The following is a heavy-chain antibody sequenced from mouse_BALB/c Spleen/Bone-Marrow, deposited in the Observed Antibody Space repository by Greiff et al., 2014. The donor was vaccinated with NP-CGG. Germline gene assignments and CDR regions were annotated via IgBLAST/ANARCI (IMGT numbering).Heavy chain of an antibody. Sequence: EVQLQESGAELVKPGASVKLSCTASGFNIKDSYLHWVKQRPEQGLEWIGRIDPAKGNTNYDPKFQGKATITADTSSNTAYLQLSSLTSEDAAVYFCARNYPFAYWGQGTLVTVSA. V-gene: IGHV14-3*02. CDR1: GFNIKDSY. J-gene: IGHJ3*01. D-gene: IGHD2-1*01. CDR2: IDPAKGNT. CDR3: ARNYPFAY.